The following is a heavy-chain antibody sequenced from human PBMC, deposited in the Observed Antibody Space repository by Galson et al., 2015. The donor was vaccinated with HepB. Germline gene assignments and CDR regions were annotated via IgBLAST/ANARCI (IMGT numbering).Heavy chain of an antibody. CDR3: AKDRLCSSVTCRDAFDI. D-gene: IGHD2-2*01. CDR2: VTGDGGST. CDR1: GFTFSSYA. V-gene: IGHV3-23*01. J-gene: IGHJ3*02. Sequence: SLRLSCAASGFTFSSYAMSWVRQAPGKGLEWVSLVTGDGGSTKYADSVKGQFTISRDNSKNTLYLQMNSLRAEGTAIYYCAKDRLCSSVTCRDAFDIWGQGTLVTVSS.